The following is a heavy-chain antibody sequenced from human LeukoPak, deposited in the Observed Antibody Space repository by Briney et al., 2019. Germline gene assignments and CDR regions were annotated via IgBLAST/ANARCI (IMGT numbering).Heavy chain of an antibody. CDR3: ARGDHHDDKVVGIDY. V-gene: IGHV3-48*01. Sequence: PGGPLRLSCEVSGFTFSSYSLNWVRQAPGKGLEWLSYISTRNTIYYGDSVKGRFTISRDNAKNSLFLQMNSLRAEDTALYYCARGDHHDDKVVGIDYWGQGTLVTVSS. CDR2: ISTRNTI. CDR1: GFTFSSYS. D-gene: IGHD1-14*01. J-gene: IGHJ4*02.